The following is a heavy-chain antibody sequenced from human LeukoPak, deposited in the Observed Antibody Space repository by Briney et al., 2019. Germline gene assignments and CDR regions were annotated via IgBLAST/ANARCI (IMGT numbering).Heavy chain of an antibody. Sequence: GGSLRLSCAASGFTFSSYSMNWVRQAPGKGLEWVSYISSSSSTIYYADSVKGRFTISRDNAKNSLYLQMNSLRAEDTAVYYCASQWDPPGYWGQGTLVTVSS. V-gene: IGHV3-48*04. D-gene: IGHD1-26*01. J-gene: IGHJ4*02. CDR1: GFTFSSYS. CDR2: ISSSSSTI. CDR3: ASQWDPPGY.